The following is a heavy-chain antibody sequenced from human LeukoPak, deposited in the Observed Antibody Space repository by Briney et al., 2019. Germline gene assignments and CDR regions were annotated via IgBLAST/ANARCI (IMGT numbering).Heavy chain of an antibody. Sequence: PSETLSLTXTVSGGSISSYYWSWIRQPPGKGLEWIGYIYYSGSTDYNPSLKSRVTISVDTSKNQFSLRLSSVTAADTAAYYCARDPSIFGVVNYAFDIWGQGKMVTVSS. J-gene: IGHJ3*02. CDR1: GGSISSYY. CDR3: ARDPSIFGVVNYAFDI. CDR2: IYYSGST. D-gene: IGHD3-3*01. V-gene: IGHV4-59*01.